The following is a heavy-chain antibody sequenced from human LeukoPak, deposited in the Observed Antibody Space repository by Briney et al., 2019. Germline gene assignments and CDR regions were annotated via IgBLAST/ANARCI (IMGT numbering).Heavy chain of an antibody. CDR2: IIPIFGTA. CDR3: ARGGGSDYYYYYMDV. CDR1: GGTFSSYA. V-gene: IGHV1-69*13. Sequence: GASVKVSCKASGGTFSSYAISWVRQAPGQGLEWMGGIIPIFGTANYAQKFQGRVTITADESTSTAYMELSSLRSEDTAVYYCARGGGSDYYYYYMDVWGKGTTVTVSS. J-gene: IGHJ6*03. D-gene: IGHD2-15*01.